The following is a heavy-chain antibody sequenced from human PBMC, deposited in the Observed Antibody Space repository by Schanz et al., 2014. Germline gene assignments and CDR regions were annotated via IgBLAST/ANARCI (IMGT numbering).Heavy chain of an antibody. D-gene: IGHD4-17*01. Sequence: EVQLVESGGGLVKPGGSLRLSCAASGFASSAYSMNWVRQAPGKGLEWVSSISSSGSYIYFPDSVKGRFTISRDNAKNSLYLQINSLRAEDTAVYYCARVRAYDYGAEAHGMDVWGHGTTVTFSS. J-gene: IGHJ6*02. CDR2: ISSSGSYI. CDR1: GFASSAYS. CDR3: ARVRAYDYGAEAHGMDV. V-gene: IGHV3-21*01.